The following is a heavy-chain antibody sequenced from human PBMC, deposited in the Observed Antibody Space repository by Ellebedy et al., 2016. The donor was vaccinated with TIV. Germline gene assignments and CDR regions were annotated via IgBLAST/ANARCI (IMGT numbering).Heavy chain of an antibody. D-gene: IGHD4-17*01. CDR2: VSHTDET. CDR1: GGSISSSDW. Sequence: MPSETLSLTFAMSGGSISSSDWWSWVRQPPGKGLEWIGEVSHTDETNYNPSLKSRVTISVDKSQNLFSLILKSVTATDTAVYFGAKHGVTIGGPAYRYFRLWGRGTLVTVSS. V-gene: IGHV4-4*02. J-gene: IGHJ2*01. CDR3: AKHGVTIGGPAYRYFRL.